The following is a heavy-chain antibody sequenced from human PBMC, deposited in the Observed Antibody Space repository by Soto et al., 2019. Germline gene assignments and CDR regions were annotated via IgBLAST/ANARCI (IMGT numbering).Heavy chain of an antibody. D-gene: IGHD5-18*01. CDR1: GFTFSSYG. CDR3: ARDAIQLWYFDY. Sequence: QVQLVESGGGVVQPGRSLRLSCAASGFTFSSYGMHWVRQAPGKGLEWVAVIWYDGSNKYYADSVKGRFTISRDNSKNTLYLQINSLRAEDTAVYYCARDAIQLWYFDYWGQGTLVTVSS. V-gene: IGHV3-33*01. CDR2: IWYDGSNK. J-gene: IGHJ4*02.